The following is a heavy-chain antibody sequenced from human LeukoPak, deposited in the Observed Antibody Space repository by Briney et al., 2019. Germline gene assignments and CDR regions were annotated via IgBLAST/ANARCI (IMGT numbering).Heavy chain of an antibody. V-gene: IGHV5-51*01. CDR3: ARHLEPTVTSNPKLYNWFDP. CDR2: IYPGDSDT. Sequence: GESLKISCKGSGYIFTYYWIGWVRQMPGKGLEWMGIIYPGDSDTRYSPSFQGQVPISADKSSSTAYLQWSSLKASDTAMYYCARHLEPTVTSNPKLYNWFDPWGQGTLVTVS. D-gene: IGHD4-17*01. CDR1: GYIFTYYW. J-gene: IGHJ5*02.